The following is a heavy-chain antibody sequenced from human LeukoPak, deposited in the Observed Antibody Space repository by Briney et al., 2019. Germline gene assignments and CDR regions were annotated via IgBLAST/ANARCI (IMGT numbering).Heavy chain of an antibody. V-gene: IGHV3-7*01. D-gene: IGHD6-13*01. Sequence: GGSLRLSCAASGFTFSSYWMSWVRQAPGKGLEWVANIKQDGSEKYYVDSVKGRFTISRDNAKNSLYLQMKSLRAEDTAVYYCARSSAGFYMDVWGKGTTVTVSS. CDR3: ARSSAGFYMDV. CDR2: IKQDGSEK. CDR1: GFTFSSYW. J-gene: IGHJ6*03.